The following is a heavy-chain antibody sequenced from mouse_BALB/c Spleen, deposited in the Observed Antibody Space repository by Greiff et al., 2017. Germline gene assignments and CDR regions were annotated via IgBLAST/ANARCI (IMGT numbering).Heavy chain of an antibody. CDR3: ARDETTVVATGSMDY. V-gene: IGHV7-3*02. D-gene: IGHD1-1*01. CDR2: IRNKANGYTT. Sequence: EVKLVESGGGLVQPGGSLRLSCATSGFTFTAYYMSWVRQPPGKALAWLGFIRNKANGYTTEYSASVKGRFTISRDNSQSILYLQMNTLRAEDSATYYCARDETTVVATGSMDYGGQGNSVTVSS. CDR1: GFTFTAYY. J-gene: IGHJ4*01.